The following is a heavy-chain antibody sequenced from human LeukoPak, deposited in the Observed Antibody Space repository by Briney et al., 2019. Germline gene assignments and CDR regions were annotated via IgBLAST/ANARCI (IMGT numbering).Heavy chain of an antibody. CDR2: IDRDGTTK. CDR3: ARAGGYCEGITCPGDL. J-gene: IGHJ5*02. Sequence: GGSLRLSCAASGFTVGTYWMSWGRQAPGKGLEWVANIDRDGTTKFYLDSLEGRFTISRDNAKNSLYLQGNSLRVEDTAVYYCARAGGYCEGITCPGDLWGQGALVAVSS. D-gene: IGHD2-15*01. V-gene: IGHV3-7*03. CDR1: GFTVGTYW.